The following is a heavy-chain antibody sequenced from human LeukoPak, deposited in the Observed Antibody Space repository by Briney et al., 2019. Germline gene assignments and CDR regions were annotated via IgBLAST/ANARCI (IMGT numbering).Heavy chain of an antibody. CDR3: ARELRPKYSSSWYASYYMDV. Sequence: SAKVSCKASGGTFSSYAISWVRQAPGQGLEWMGGIIPIFGTANYAQKFQGRVTITTDESTSTAYMELSSLRSEDTAVYYCARELRPKYSSSWYASYYMDVWGKGTTVTVSS. V-gene: IGHV1-69*05. D-gene: IGHD6-13*01. CDR1: GGTFSSYA. J-gene: IGHJ6*03. CDR2: IIPIFGTA.